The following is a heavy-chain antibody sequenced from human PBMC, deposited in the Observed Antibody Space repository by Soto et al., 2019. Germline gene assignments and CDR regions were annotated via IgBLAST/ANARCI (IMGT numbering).Heavy chain of an antibody. Sequence: EVHLVESGGGLVQIGGSLKLSCATSGLNFIGSAMHWPRRASGKGLGWVGRIRSRPHNYATTYAASVEGRFTISRDDSKNTVYLQMNGLKTDDTAMYYCTTERDYWGRGTLVTVSS. CDR2: IRSRPHNYAT. CDR1: GLNFIGSA. CDR3: TTERDY. V-gene: IGHV3-73*02. J-gene: IGHJ4*02.